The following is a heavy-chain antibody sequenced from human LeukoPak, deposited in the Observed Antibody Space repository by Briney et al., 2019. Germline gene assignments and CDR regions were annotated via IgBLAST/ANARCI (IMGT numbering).Heavy chain of an antibody. CDR3: AREDPQTTVPEGLDV. CDR1: GGSISSYY. D-gene: IGHD4-17*01. V-gene: IGHV4-59*01. Sequence: SETLSLTCTVSGGSISSYYWSWNRQSPEKGLEWIGYIYFSGATNYNPSLKSRVTISVDTSKNQFSLKLSSVTAADTAVYYCAREDPQTTVPEGLDVWGQGTTVTVSS. J-gene: IGHJ6*02. CDR2: IYFSGAT.